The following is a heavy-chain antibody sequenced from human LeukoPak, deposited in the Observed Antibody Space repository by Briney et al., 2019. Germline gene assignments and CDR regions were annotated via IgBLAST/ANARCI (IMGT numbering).Heavy chain of an antibody. CDR3: ARDANAYYYDSSGYTFDY. D-gene: IGHD3-22*01. Sequence: GASVKVSCKASGYTFTGYYMHWVRQAPGQRLEWMGWINAGNGNTKYSQEFQGRVTITRDTSASTAYMELSSLRSEDMAVYYCARDANAYYYDSSGYTFDYWGQGTLVTVSS. CDR1: GYTFTGYY. CDR2: INAGNGNT. V-gene: IGHV1-3*03. J-gene: IGHJ4*02.